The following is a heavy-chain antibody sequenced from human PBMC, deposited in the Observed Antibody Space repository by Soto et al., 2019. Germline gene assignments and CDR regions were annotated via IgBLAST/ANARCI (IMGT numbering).Heavy chain of an antibody. J-gene: IGHJ6*02. CDR2: IYYSGST. D-gene: IGHD3-9*01. Sequence: LSLTCTVSGGSISSYYWSWIRQPPGKGLEWIGYIYYSGSTNYNPSLKSRVTISVDTSKNQFSLKLSSVTAADTAVYYCARFSYGGAYYDILTGYPGSGGMDVWGQGTTVTVSS. CDR3: ARFSYGGAYYDILTGYPGSGGMDV. CDR1: GGSISSYY. V-gene: IGHV4-59*01.